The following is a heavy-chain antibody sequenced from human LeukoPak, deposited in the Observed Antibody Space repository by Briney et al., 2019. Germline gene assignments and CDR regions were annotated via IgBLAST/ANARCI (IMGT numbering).Heavy chain of an antibody. J-gene: IGHJ4*02. V-gene: IGHV4-34*01. D-gene: IGHD6-19*01. Sequence: SETLSLTCAVYGGSFSGYYWSWIRQPPGKGLEWIGEINHSGSTNYNPSLKSRVTISVDTSKNQFSLKLSSVTAADTAVYYCARDLPLAVAGPFDYWGQGTLVTVSS. CDR1: GGSFSGYY. CDR2: INHSGST. CDR3: ARDLPLAVAGPFDY.